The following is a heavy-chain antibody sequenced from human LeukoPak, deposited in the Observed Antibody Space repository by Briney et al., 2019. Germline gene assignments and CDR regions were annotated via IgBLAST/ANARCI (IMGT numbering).Heavy chain of an antibody. D-gene: IGHD6-13*01. CDR3: ARRQYRSSWYYFDY. CDR1: GFSLSSYW. Sequence: PGVSLRLSCAASGFSLSSYWMHWVRQAPGKGLVWVSRINSDGSTTNYADSVKGRFTISRDNAKNTLYLQMNSLRAEDTAVYYCARRQYRSSWYYFDYWGQGTLVTVSS. J-gene: IGHJ4*02. V-gene: IGHV3-74*01. CDR2: INSDGSTT.